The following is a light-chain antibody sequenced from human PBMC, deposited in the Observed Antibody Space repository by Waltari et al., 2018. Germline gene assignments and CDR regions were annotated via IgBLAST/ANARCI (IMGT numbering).Light chain of an antibody. CDR1: QSVSKY. CDR2: HAS. Sequence: EIVLTQSPGTLSLSPGDRVTLSCRASQSVSKYLAWYQQRPGQAPRLLLYHASARATGIPDRFSGSGSGTDFSLTISRLEPEDFAVYYCQHYVRLPATFGQGTRVEIK. J-gene: IGKJ1*01. V-gene: IGKV3-20*01. CDR3: QHYVRLPAT.